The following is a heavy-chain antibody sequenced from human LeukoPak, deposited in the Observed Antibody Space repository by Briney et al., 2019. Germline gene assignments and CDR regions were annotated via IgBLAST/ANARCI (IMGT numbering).Heavy chain of an antibody. CDR2: IYPGDFDT. D-gene: IGHD6-13*01. Sequence: GESLKISCKGSGYSFTNFWIGWVRQMPGKGLEWMGIIYPGDFDTRYSPSFQGQATMSADKSISTAYLQWSSLKASDIAIYYCARLIRAAAGRYYFDYWGQGTLVTVSS. CDR3: ARLIRAAAGRYYFDY. CDR1: GYSFTNFW. V-gene: IGHV5-51*01. J-gene: IGHJ4*02.